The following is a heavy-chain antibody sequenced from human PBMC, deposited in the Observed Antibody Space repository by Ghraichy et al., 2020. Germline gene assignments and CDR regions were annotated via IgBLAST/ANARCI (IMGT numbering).Heavy chain of an antibody. CDR2: INHSGST. D-gene: IGHD6-25*01. CDR1: GGSFSGYY. CDR3: ARGLPPRPRRGGYAFDI. Sequence: SETLSLTCAVYGGSFSGYYWSWIRQPPGKGLEWIGEINHSGSTNYNPSLKSRVTISVDTSKNQFSLKLSSVTAADTAVYYCARGLPPRPRRGGYAFDIWGQGTMVTVSS. J-gene: IGHJ3*02. V-gene: IGHV4-34*01.